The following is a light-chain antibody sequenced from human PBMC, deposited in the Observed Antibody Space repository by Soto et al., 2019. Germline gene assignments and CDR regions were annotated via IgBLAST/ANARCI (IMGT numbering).Light chain of an antibody. J-gene: IGLJ1*01. CDR1: SSDVGAYTF. V-gene: IGLV2-14*03. CDR2: DVS. Sequence: QSALTQPASVSGSPGQSITISCTGTSSDVGAYTFVSWYQQHPDKVPKLMIFDVSRRPSGVSDRFSGSKSGNTASLTISGLQPEAEADYYCSSYTSSSTHVFGSGTKLTVL. CDR3: SSYTSSSTHV.